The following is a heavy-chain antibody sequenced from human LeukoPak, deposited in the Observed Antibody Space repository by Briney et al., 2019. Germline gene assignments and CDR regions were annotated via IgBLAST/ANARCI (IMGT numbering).Heavy chain of an antibody. CDR2: INHSGSS. CDR3: ARGASSIHFDY. V-gene: IGHV4-34*01. J-gene: IGHJ4*02. Sequence: SETLSLTCAVYGGSFSGYYWSWIRQPPGKGLEWIGEINHSGSSNYNPSLKSRVTISVDTSKNQCSLKLSSVTAADTAVYYCARGASSIHFDYWGQGTLVTVSS. D-gene: IGHD3-16*01. CDR1: GGSFSGYY.